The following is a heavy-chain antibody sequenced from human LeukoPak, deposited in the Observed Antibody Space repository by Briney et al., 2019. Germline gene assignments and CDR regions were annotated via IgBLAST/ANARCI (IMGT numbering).Heavy chain of an antibody. CDR2: ISGSGGST. D-gene: IGHD3-3*01. J-gene: IGHJ6*02. V-gene: IGHV3-23*01. CDR1: GFTFSSYS. Sequence: GGSLRLSCAASGFTFSSYSMNWVRQAPGKGLEWVSAISGSGGSTYYADSVKGRFTISRDNSKNTLYLQMNSLRAEDTAVYYCAKDPYDYYYYGMDVWGQGTTVTVSS. CDR3: AKDPYDYYYYGMDV.